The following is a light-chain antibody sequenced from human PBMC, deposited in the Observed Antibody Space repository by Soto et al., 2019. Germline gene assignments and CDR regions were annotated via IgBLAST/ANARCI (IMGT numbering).Light chain of an antibody. J-gene: IGKJ1*01. V-gene: IGKV1-5*01. CDR2: DAS. CDR3: QQYNSYSGT. Sequence: DIQMTQSPSTLSASVGDRVTITCRASQSISSWLAWYQQKRGKAPKLLIYDASSLESGVPSRFSGSGSGTEVTLTISSLQPDDFATYYCQQYNSYSGTFGQGTKVEVK. CDR1: QSISSW.